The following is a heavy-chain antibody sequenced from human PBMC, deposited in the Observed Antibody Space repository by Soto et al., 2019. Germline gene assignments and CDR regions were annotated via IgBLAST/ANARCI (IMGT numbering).Heavy chain of an antibody. D-gene: IGHD6-6*01. Sequence: EVQLAESGGGLVQPGGSLRLSCAASGFTFNAYWMTWVRQAPGKGLEWVANINRDGTEKNYVDSVKGRFTVSRDNAKKSLHLQMYSLRAEDAAVYYCVRDRTEYGSYGSSYYDVFDIWGQGTKVTVSS. CDR1: GFTFNAYW. CDR2: INRDGTEK. J-gene: IGHJ3*02. CDR3: VRDRTEYGSYGSSYYDVFDI. V-gene: IGHV3-7*05.